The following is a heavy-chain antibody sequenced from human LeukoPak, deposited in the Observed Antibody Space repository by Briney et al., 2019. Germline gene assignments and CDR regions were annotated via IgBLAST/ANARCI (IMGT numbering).Heavy chain of an antibody. D-gene: IGHD3-22*01. J-gene: IGHJ4*02. V-gene: IGHV3-64*01. CDR2: ISSNGGST. CDR1: GFTFSSYA. Sequence: GGSLRLSCAASGFTFSSYAMHWVRQAPGKGLEYVSAISSNGGSTYYANSVKGIFTISRDNSKNTLYLQMGSLRAEDMAVYYCARGHYEPHWGQGTLVTVSS. CDR3: ARGHYEPH.